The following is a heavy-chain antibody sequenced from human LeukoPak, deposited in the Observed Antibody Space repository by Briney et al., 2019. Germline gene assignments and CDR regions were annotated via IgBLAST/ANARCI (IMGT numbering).Heavy chain of an antibody. CDR2: MNPNSGNT. V-gene: IGHV1-8*01. J-gene: IGHJ4*02. CDR1: GYTFTSYD. CDR3: ARDRGYYYDSSGYYYV. Sequence: ASVKVSCKASGYTFTSYDMNWVRQATGQGLEWMGWMNPNSGNTGYAQKFQGRVTMTRNTSISTAYMELSSLRSEDTAVYYCARDRGYYYDSSGYYYVWGQGTLVTVSS. D-gene: IGHD3-22*01.